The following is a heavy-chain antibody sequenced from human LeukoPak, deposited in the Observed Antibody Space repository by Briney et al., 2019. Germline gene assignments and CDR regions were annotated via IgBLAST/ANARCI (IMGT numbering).Heavy chain of an antibody. J-gene: IGHJ3*02. Sequence: SETRSLTCTDSGGSISYYYWNWIRQPPGKGLEWIGYIYSSGSTNYNPSLKSRVTISLDTSKNQFSLKLSSVTAADTAVYYCARMGDYYDSSGYRHDAFDIWGQGTMVTVSS. CDR2: IYSSGST. D-gene: IGHD3-22*01. CDR3: ARMGDYYDSSGYRHDAFDI. CDR1: GGSISYYY. V-gene: IGHV4-59*01.